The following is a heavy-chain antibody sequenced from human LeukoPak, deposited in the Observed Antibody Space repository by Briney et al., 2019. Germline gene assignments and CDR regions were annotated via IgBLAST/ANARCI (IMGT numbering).Heavy chain of an antibody. J-gene: IGHJ6*02. CDR2: ISYDGSNE. CDR3: ATLGSYDILTGYYPANYYYYGMDV. CDR1: GFTFSSYS. Sequence: GGSLRLSCAASGFTFSSYSINWVRQAPGKGLEWVAHISYDGSNEYYADSVKGRFTISRDNSKNTLYLQMNSLRAEDTAVYYCATLGSYDILTGYYPANYYYYGMDVWGQGTTVTVSS. V-gene: IGHV3-30*03. D-gene: IGHD3-9*01.